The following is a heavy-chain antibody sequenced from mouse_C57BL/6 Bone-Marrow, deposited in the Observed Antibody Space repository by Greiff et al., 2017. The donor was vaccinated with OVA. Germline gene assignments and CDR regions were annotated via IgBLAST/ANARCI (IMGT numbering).Heavy chain of an antibody. J-gene: IGHJ4*01. CDR1: GFTFSDYG. CDR2: ISSGSSTI. Sequence: EVQLVESGGGLVKPGGSLKLSCSASGFTFSDYGMHWVRQAPEKGLEWVAYISSGSSTIYYAGTVKGRFTISRDNAKNTLFLQMTSLRSEDTAMYYCARGYYGSSYGYYAMDYWGQGTSVTVSS. CDR3: ARGYYGSSYGYYAMDY. V-gene: IGHV5-17*01. D-gene: IGHD1-1*01.